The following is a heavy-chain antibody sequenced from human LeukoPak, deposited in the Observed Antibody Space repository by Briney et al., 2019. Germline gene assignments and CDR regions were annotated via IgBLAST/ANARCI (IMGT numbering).Heavy chain of an antibody. D-gene: IGHD1/OR15-1a*01. CDR1: GFTFSSYA. CDR3: AKGNRSTNKYYYYMDV. Sequence: GGSLRLSCAASGFTFSSYAMSWVRQAPGKGLEWVSAISGSGGSTYYADSVKGRFTISRDNSENTLYLLMNSLRAEDTAVYYCAKGNRSTNKYYYYMDVWGKGTTVTVSS. J-gene: IGHJ6*03. V-gene: IGHV3-23*01. CDR2: ISGSGGST.